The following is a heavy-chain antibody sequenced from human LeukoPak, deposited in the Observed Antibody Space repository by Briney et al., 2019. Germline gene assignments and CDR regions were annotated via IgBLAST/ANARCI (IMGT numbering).Heavy chain of an antibody. Sequence: PGGSLRLSCAASGFSFSSYWMHWVRQAPGKGLVWVARISPDGSSALSADSVRGRFTISRDNADNTLYLQLNSLRAEDTAVYYCAREKQKYSSGWYCLDYWGQGTLVTVSS. CDR3: AREKQKYSSGWYCLDY. CDR1: GFSFSSYW. V-gene: IGHV3-74*03. CDR2: ISPDGSSA. D-gene: IGHD6-19*01. J-gene: IGHJ4*02.